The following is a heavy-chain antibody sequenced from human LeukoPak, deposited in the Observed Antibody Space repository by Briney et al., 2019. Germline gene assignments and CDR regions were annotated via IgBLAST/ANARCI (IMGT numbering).Heavy chain of an antibody. CDR3: ARDLWNFYDDSGYNRDFDS. J-gene: IGHJ5*01. V-gene: IGHV4-59*11. CDR1: GDSISSHY. Sequence: SETLSLTCTVSGDSISSHYWGWLRQPPGKGLEWIAYLYGNMRTKDNPSLKGRVTLSADTSKNQHSLRLSSVTAADTAVYYCARDLWNFYDDSGYNRDFDSWGQGTLVTVSS. CDR2: LYGNMRT. D-gene: IGHD3-22*01.